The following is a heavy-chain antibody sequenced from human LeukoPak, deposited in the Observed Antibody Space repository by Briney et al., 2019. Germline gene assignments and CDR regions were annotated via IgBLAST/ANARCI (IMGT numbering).Heavy chain of an antibody. D-gene: IGHD5-12*01. CDR1: GYTFTGHY. CDR2: MNSNSGGT. J-gene: IGHJ4*02. CDR3: ARDRDSGYDGFDN. V-gene: IGHV1-2*02. Sequence: EASVKVSCKTSGYTFTGHYMHWVRQAPGQGLQWMGWMNSNSGGTLYAQKFQGRVTMTRDLPTSTAYLELTSLRSDDTALYYCARDRDSGYDGFDNWGQGTLVTVSS.